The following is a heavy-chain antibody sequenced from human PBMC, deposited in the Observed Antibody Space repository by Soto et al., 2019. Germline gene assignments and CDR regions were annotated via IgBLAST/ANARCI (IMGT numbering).Heavy chain of an antibody. D-gene: IGHD4-17*01. J-gene: IGHJ4*02. CDR2: INPSDSDT. Sequence: GESLKLSCTGAGYSFTRYFIGWVRQMPGKGLEWMGIINPSDSDTRYSPSFRGQVTMSTDKSIDTAYLQWSSLKASDTAIYYCARQGVVTTFEDWGQGTQVTVSS. CDR1: GYSFTRYF. CDR3: ARQGVVTTFED. V-gene: IGHV5-51*01.